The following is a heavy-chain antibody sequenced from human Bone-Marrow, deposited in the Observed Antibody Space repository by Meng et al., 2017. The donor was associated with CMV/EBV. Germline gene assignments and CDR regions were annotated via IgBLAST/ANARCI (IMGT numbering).Heavy chain of an antibody. CDR3: ARDPRAYFDY. V-gene: IGHV3-21*01. J-gene: IGHJ4*02. CDR2: ISSSRSYI. Sequence: SCKASGYTFSSYSMNWVRQAPGKGLEWVSSISSSRSYIYYADSVKGRFTISRDNAKNSLYLQMNSLRAEDTAVYYCARDPRAYFDYWGQGTLVTVSS. CDR1: GYTFSSYS.